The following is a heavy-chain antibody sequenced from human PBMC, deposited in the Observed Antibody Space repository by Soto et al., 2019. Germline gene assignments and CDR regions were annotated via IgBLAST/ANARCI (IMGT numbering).Heavy chain of an antibody. J-gene: IGHJ4*02. CDR3: ARLNPPQVAGPAFDY. V-gene: IGHV4-39*01. CDR2: IYYSGST. D-gene: IGHD6-19*01. CDR1: GGSISSSSYY. Sequence: QLQLQESGPGLVKPSETLSLTCTVSGGSISSSSYYWGWIRQPPGKGLEWIGSIYYSGSTYYNPSVKSRVTISVATYKNQFSLKLSAVTAADTAVYYCARLNPPQVAGPAFDYWGQGTLVTVSS.